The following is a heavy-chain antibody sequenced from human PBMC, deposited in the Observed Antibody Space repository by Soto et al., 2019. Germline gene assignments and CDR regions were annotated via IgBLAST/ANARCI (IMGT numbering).Heavy chain of an antibody. CDR1: GGSFSGYY. J-gene: IGHJ4*02. CDR3: ARGEYGSGSYYNAKFDY. V-gene: IGHV4-34*01. D-gene: IGHD3-10*01. CDR2: INHSGST. Sequence: SETLSLTCAVYGGSFSGYYWSWIRQPPGKGLEWIGEINHSGSTNYNPSLKSRVTISVDTSKNQFSLKLSSVTAADTAVYYCARGEYGSGSYYNAKFDYWGQGTLVTVSS.